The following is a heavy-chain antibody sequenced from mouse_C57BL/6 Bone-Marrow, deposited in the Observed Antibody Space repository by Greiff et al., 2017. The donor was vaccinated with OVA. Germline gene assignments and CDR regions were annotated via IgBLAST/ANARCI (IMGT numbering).Heavy chain of an antibody. V-gene: IGHV2-9-1*01. Sequence: VQVVESGPGLVALSQSLSITCTVSGFSLTSYAISWVRQPPGKGLEWLGVIWPGGGTNYNSAPKSRLSISKDNSKSQVFLKMNSLQTDDTAWYYCAILISNPGNAMDYWGQGTSVTVSS. CDR3: AILISNPGNAMDY. CDR2: IWPGGGT. D-gene: IGHD2-5*01. J-gene: IGHJ4*01. CDR1: GFSLTSYA.